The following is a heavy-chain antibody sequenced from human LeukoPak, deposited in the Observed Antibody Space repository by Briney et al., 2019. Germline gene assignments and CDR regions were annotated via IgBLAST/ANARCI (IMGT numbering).Heavy chain of an antibody. Sequence: PGGSLRLSCAASGFTFHDYGMSWVRQAPGRGLEWVSGINWNAGSTGYTDSVKGRFTISRDNAKSSLYLQMNSLRAEDTAVYYCARDEVGATTREVWFDYWGQGTLVTVSS. V-gene: IGHV3-20*04. CDR1: GFTFHDYG. CDR3: ARDEVGATTREVWFDY. D-gene: IGHD1-26*01. J-gene: IGHJ4*02. CDR2: INWNAGST.